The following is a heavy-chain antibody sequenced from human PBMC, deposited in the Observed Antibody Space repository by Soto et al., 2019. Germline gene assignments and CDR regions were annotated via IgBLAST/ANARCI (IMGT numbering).Heavy chain of an antibody. J-gene: IGHJ6*02. CDR3: AKDLYGSGNHSPYYYYGMDV. V-gene: IGHV3-33*06. D-gene: IGHD3-10*01. CDR2: IWYDGSNK. Sequence: GGSLRLSCAASGFTFSSNGMHWVRQAPGKGLEWVSVIWYDGSNKYYADSVKGRFTISRDNSKNTLYLQMNSLRAEDTAVYYCAKDLYGSGNHSPYYYYGMDVWGQGTTVTVS. CDR1: GFTFSSNG.